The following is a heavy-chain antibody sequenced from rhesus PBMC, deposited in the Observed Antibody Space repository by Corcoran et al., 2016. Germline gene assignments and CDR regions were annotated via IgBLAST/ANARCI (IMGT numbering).Heavy chain of an antibody. D-gene: IGHD5-24*01. CDR3: ARDDGDS. Sequence: EVQLVESGGGLAKPGGSVRLSCVVSGFTSNDYWMCGVGQAPGEGLDWISSINNGGSSTYYADSVKGRFTISRENAKSTLYLQMDNLRPEDTAVYYCARDDGDSWGQGVLVTVSS. J-gene: IGHJ4*01. V-gene: IGHV3-28*02. CDR2: INNGGSST. CDR1: GFTSNDYW.